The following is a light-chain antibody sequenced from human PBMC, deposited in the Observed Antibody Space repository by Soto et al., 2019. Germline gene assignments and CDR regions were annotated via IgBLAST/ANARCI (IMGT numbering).Light chain of an antibody. CDR2: EVS. V-gene: IGLV2-8*01. CDR1: SSDVGGYNY. J-gene: IGLJ2*01. Sequence: QSALTQPPSASGSPGQSVTISCTGTSSDVGGYNYVSWYQHHPGKAPKLMIYEVSKRPSGVPDRLSGSKSGNTASLTVSGLQAEDEADYYCCSYAGSNSLVFGGVTKLTVL. CDR3: CSYAGSNSLV.